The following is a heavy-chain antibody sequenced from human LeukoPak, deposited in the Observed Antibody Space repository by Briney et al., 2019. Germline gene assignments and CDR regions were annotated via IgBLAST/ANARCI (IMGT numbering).Heavy chain of an antibody. CDR2: ISSSSSYI. CDR3: ARHSFGDYEFWFDY. CDR1: GFTFYEHA. V-gene: IGHV3-21*01. J-gene: IGHJ4*02. Sequence: PGGSLRLSCATSGFTFYEHAMQWVRQAPGKGLEWVSSISSSSSYIYYGDSVKGRFTISRDNAKNSLSLQMNSLRAEDTAVYYCARHSFGDYEFWFDYWGQGTLVTVSS. D-gene: IGHD4-17*01.